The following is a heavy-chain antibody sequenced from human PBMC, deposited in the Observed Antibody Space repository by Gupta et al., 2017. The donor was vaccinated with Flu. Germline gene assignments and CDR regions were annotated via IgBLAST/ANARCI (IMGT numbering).Heavy chain of an antibody. V-gene: IGHV3-21*01. CDR3: AGEVLAGPTAYDY. D-gene: IGHD4-17*01. CDR2: ISGSGGYI. J-gene: IGHJ4*02. Sequence: EVQLVESGGDLVKPGGCLRLSCEASGFTFKSYSMNWVRQAPGKGLEWVSSISGSGGYIYYADSVKGRFTISRDNAKNSLYLQMNSLRAEDTAVYYCAGEVLAGPTAYDYWGQGTLVTVSS. CDR1: GFTFKSYS.